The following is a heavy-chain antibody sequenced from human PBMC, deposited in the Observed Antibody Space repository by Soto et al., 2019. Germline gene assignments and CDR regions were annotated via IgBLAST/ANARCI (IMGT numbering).Heavy chain of an antibody. CDR2: IYYSGST. CDR1: GGSISSYY. CDR3: ARRLGYAIDY. D-gene: IGHD2-8*01. V-gene: IGHV4-59*08. J-gene: IGHJ4*02. Sequence: QVQLQESGPGLVKPSETLSLTCTVSGGSISSYYWSWIRQPPGKGLEWVGYIYYSGSTNYNTSIKSRVTISVDTCKNQFSLKLSSVTAADTAVYYCARRLGYAIDYWGQGTLVTVSS.